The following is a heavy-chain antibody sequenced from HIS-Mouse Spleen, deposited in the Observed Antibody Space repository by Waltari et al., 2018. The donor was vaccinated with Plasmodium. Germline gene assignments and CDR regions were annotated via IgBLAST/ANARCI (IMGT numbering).Heavy chain of an antibody. D-gene: IGHD6-13*01. Sequence: EVQLVETGGGLIQPGGSLRLSCAASGFTVSRNYMSWVRQAPGKGLEWVSVIYSGGSTYYADSVKGRFTSSRDNSKNTLYLQMNSRRAEDTAVYDCARGNAGYSSSWYLFDYWGQGTLVTVSS. CDR1: GFTVSRNY. CDR3: ARGNAGYSSSWYLFDY. CDR2: IYSGGST. J-gene: IGHJ4*02. V-gene: IGHV3-53*02.